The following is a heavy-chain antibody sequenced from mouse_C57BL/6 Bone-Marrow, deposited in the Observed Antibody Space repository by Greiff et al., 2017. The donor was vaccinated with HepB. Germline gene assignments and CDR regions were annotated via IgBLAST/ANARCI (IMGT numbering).Heavy chain of an antibody. D-gene: IGHD1-1*01. CDR2: INSDGGST. CDR3: ARHRYYGTRDYAIDY. V-gene: IGHV5-2*01. Sequence: EVKLVESGGGLVQPGESLKLSCESNEYEFPSHDMSWVRKTPEKRLELVAAINSDGGSTYYPDTMERRFIISRDNTKKTLYLQMSSLRSEDTALYYCARHRYYGTRDYAIDYWGQGTSVTVSS. J-gene: IGHJ4*01. CDR1: EYEFPSHD.